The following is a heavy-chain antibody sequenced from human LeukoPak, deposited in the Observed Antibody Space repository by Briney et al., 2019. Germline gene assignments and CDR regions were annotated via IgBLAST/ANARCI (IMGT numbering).Heavy chain of an antibody. CDR3: ARGQQWLAPFDY. CDR1: GYTFSRYG. CDR2: VNPDSGHT. V-gene: IGHV1-8*03. J-gene: IGHJ4*02. Sequence: ASVKVSCKASGYTFSRYGINWVRQAPGQGLEWMGWVNPDSGHTAYAQKFRGRVTITRSTSMNTAYLDLTSLRSDDTAVYYCARGQQWLAPFDYWGQGTLVTVSS. D-gene: IGHD6-19*01.